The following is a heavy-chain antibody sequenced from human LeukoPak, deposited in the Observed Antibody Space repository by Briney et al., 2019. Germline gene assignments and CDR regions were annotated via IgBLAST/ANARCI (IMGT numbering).Heavy chain of an antibody. CDR2: INPSGGST. J-gene: IGHJ4*02. Sequence: ASVKVSCKASGYTFTSYYMHWVRQAPGQGLEWMGIINPSGGSTSYAQKFQGRVTMTRDTSTSTVYMELSSLRSEDTTMYYCASTPDYYDSSGYYDYWGQGALVTVSS. CDR3: ASTPDYYDSSGYYDY. CDR1: GYTFTSYY. V-gene: IGHV1-46*01. D-gene: IGHD3-22*01.